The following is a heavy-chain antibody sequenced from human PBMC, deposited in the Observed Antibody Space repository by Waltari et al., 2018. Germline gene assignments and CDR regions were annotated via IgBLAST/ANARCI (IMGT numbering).Heavy chain of an antibody. V-gene: IGHV3-74*01. CDR1: ASTSSTYW. Sequence: EVQLVESGGGLVPTGGSLRLSCEVSASTSSTYWMHWVRQVPGKGLVWVSRIKHDGTGTIYADSVQGRFTISRDNGKNTLYLQMNSLRGEDTAVYFCGRGYNDRRLDYWGQGTLVTVSS. CDR2: IKHDGTGT. D-gene: IGHD3-22*01. J-gene: IGHJ4*02. CDR3: GRGYNDRRLDY.